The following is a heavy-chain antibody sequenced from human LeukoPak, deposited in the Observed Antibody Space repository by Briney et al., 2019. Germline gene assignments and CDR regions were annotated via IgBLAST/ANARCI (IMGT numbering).Heavy chain of an antibody. V-gene: IGHV4-39*07. CDR2: VYYSGST. CDR1: GGSISSSSYY. J-gene: IGHJ4*02. Sequence: SETLSLTCTVSGGSISSSSYYWGWIRQPPGKGLEWIGSVYYSGSTNYNPSLKSRVTISVDTSKNQFSLKLSSVTAADTAVYYCARGFSPDYYDSSGHDYWGQGTLVTVSS. CDR3: ARGFSPDYYDSSGHDY. D-gene: IGHD3-22*01.